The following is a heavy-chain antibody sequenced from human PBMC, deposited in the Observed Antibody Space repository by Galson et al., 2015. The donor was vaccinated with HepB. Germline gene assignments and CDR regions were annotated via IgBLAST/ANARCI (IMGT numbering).Heavy chain of an antibody. CDR2: ISSSSSYI. V-gene: IGHV3-21*01. J-gene: IGHJ4*02. D-gene: IGHD6-6*01. CDR3: ARDGGAARPFDY. Sequence: SLRLSCAASGFTFSSYSMNWVRQAPGKGLEWVSSISSSSSYIYYADSVKGRFTISRDNAKNSLYLQMNSLRAEDTAVYYCARDGGAARPFDYWGQGTLVTVSS. CDR1: GFTFSSYS.